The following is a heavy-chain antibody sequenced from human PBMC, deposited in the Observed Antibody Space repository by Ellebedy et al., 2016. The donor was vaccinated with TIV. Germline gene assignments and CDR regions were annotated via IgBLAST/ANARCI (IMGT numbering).Heavy chain of an antibody. J-gene: IGHJ4*02. Sequence: SETLSLTXTVSGDSISSGGYYWSWIRQHPGKGLEWIGYIYYSGSTYYDPSLKSRVTISLDTSKNQFSLRLTSVTAADTAVYYCARARKYCTTASCYHSYYDYFDYWGQGTLVTVSS. D-gene: IGHD2-2*01. V-gene: IGHV4-31*03. CDR2: IYYSGST. CDR3: ARARKYCTTASCYHSYYDYFDY. CDR1: GDSISSGGYY.